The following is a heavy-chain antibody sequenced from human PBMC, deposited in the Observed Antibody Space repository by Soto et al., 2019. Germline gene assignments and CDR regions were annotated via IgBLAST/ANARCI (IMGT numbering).Heavy chain of an antibody. CDR1: GFTFSSYG. J-gene: IGHJ3*02. D-gene: IGHD2-2*01. Sequence: QVQLVESGGGVVQPGRSLRLSCAASGFTFSSYGMHWVRQAPGKGLEWVAVIWYDGSNKYYADSVKGRFTISRDNSKNTLYLQMNSLRAKDTAVYYCAREDCSSTSCYAYDAFDIWGQGTMVTVSS. V-gene: IGHV3-33*01. CDR2: IWYDGSNK. CDR3: AREDCSSTSCYAYDAFDI.